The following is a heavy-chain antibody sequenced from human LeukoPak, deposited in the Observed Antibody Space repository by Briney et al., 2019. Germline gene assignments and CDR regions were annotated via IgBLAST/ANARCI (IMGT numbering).Heavy chain of an antibody. V-gene: IGHV3-7*01. CDR2: INQDGSEK. D-gene: IGHD6-13*01. CDR3: ARDGFVGAADY. CDR1: GFTFSSYG. Sequence: GGSLRLSCAASGFTFSSYGMHWVRQAPGKGPEWVANINQDGSEKHYVGSVKGRFTISRDNAKNSLFLQMNSLRVEDTAVFYCARDGFVGAADYWGQGTLVTVSS. J-gene: IGHJ4*02.